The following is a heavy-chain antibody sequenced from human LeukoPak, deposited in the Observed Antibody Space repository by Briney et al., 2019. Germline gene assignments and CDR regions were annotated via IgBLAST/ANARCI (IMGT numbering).Heavy chain of an antibody. Sequence: GGSLRLSCAASGFTFSSYGMHWVRQAPGKGLEWVAFIRYDGSNKYYADSVKGRFTISRDNSKNTLYLQMSSLRAEDTAVYYCAKDPDSSGWYGFDYWGQGTLVTVSS. J-gene: IGHJ4*02. D-gene: IGHD6-19*01. CDR2: IRYDGSNK. V-gene: IGHV3-30*02. CDR1: GFTFSSYG. CDR3: AKDPDSSGWYGFDY.